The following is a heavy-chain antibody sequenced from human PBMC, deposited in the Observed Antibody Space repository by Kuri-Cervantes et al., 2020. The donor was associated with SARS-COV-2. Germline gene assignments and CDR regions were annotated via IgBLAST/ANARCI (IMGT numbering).Heavy chain of an antibody. J-gene: IGHJ3*02. Sequence: GSLRLSCTVSGGSISSSSYYWGWIRQPPGKGLEWIGSIYYSGSTYYNPSLKSRVTISVDTSKDQFSLKLSSVTAADTAVYYCARHTAVGATKGDAFDIWGQGTMVTVSS. CDR1: GGSISSSSYY. V-gene: IGHV4-39*01. D-gene: IGHD1-26*01. CDR2: IYYSGST. CDR3: ARHTAVGATKGDAFDI.